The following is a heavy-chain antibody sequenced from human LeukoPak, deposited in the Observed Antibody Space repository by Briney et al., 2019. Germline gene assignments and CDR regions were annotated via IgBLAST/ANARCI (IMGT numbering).Heavy chain of an antibody. V-gene: IGHV4-59*01. CDR3: ARDDGYCSGGSCLRGDWFDP. CDR1: GGSISSYY. Sequence: SETLSLTCTVSGGSISSYYWSWIRQPPGKGLEWIGHIYYSGSTNYNPSLKSRVTISVDTSKNQFSLKLSSVTAADTAVYYCARDDGYCSGGSCLRGDWFDPWGQGTLVTVSS. D-gene: IGHD2-15*01. J-gene: IGHJ5*02. CDR2: IYYSGST.